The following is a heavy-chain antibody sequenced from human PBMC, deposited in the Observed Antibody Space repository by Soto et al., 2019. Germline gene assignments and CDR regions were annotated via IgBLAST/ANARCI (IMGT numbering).Heavy chain of an antibody. D-gene: IGHD4-17*01. V-gene: IGHV1-69*02. CDR1: GGTFSSYT. Sequence: QVQLVQSGAEVKKPGSSVKVSCKASGGTFSSYTISWVRQAPGQGLEWMGRIIPILGIANYAQKFQGRVTITGDKSTSTACMELSSLRSEDTAVYYCARVLVDYGDYENYYYGMDVWGQGTTVTVSS. J-gene: IGHJ6*02. CDR2: IIPILGIA. CDR3: ARVLVDYGDYENYYYGMDV.